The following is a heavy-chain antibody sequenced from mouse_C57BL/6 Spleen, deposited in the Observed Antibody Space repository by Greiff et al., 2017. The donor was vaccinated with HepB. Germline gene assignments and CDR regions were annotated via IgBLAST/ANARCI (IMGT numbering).Heavy chain of an antibody. CDR1: GFTFSDYG. J-gene: IGHJ2*01. CDR2: ISSGSSTI. V-gene: IGHV5-17*01. Sequence: EVKLMESGGGLVKPGGSLKLSCAASGFTFSDYGMHWVRQAPEKGLEWVAYISSGSSTIYYADTVKGRFTISRDNAKNTLFLQMTSLRSEDTSMYYCARNWDYFDYWGQGTTLTVSS. D-gene: IGHD4-1*01. CDR3: ARNWDYFDY.